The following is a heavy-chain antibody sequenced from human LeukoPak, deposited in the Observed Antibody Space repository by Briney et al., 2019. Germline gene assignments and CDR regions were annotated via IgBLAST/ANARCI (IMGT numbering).Heavy chain of an antibody. V-gene: IGHV3-30*04. CDR2: ISYDGSNK. Sequence: GGSLRLSCAASGFTFSSYAMHWVRQAPGKGLEWVAVISYDGSNKYYADSVKGRFTISRDNSKNTPYLQMNSLRAEDTAVYYCARDYRIVPAAIIPYYYGMDVWGQGTTVTVSS. J-gene: IGHJ6*02. CDR3: ARDYRIVPAAIIPYYYGMDV. D-gene: IGHD2-2*02. CDR1: GFTFSSYA.